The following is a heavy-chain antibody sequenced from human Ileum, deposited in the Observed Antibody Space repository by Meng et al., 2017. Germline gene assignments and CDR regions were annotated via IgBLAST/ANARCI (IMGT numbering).Heavy chain of an antibody. CDR2: ISHGGST. D-gene: IGHD6-19*01. Sequence: QVPLQESGPGPMQPSGTLSLTCTVSGVSITSTYWWSWVRQPPGKGLEWIGEISHGGSTNYNPSLHGRVTISLDKSKNQFSLNLNSVTAADTAVYYCAAKAVAVPADSWGQGALVTVSS. V-gene: IGHV4-4*02. CDR3: AAKAVAVPADS. CDR1: GVSITSTYW. J-gene: IGHJ5*01.